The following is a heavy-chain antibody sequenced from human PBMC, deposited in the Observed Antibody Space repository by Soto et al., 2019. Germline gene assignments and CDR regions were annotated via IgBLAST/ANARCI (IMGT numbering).Heavy chain of an antibody. J-gene: IGHJ3*01. CDR2: ISGFSAGSAST. V-gene: IGHV3-23*01. D-gene: IGHD6-6*01. Sequence: EVQLLESGGGLVQPGGSLRLSCAASGFTFNSYAMHWVRQAPGKGLEWVSGISGFSAGSASTYFADSVKGRFIISRDNSNNALYLQMNNLRAEDTALYYCARVPLVFGLEAFDFWGHGTLVTVSS. CDR1: GFTFNSYA. CDR3: ARVPLVFGLEAFDF.